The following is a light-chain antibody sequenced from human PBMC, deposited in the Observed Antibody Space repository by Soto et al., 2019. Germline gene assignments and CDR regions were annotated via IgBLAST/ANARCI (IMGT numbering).Light chain of an antibody. J-gene: IGKJ2*01. CDR1: QSVNDY. Sequence: DFQVTQSPSSLSASVGDRVTITCRASQSVNDYLNWSQKRPGKAPRLLIYAASTLHSGVPSRFSGSGFGTDFSLTITSLQPEDFATYYGQQSFSTPYIVGQGTKLYIK. CDR3: QQSFSTPYI. V-gene: IGKV1-39*01. CDR2: AAS.